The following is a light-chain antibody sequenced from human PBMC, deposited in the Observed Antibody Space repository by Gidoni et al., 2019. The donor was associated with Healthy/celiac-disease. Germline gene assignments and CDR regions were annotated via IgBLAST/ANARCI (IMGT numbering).Light chain of an antibody. Sequence: DIQMTQSPYSLSASVGDRVTITCQASQDISNYLNWYQQKPGKAPKLLIYDASNLETEVPSRFSGSGSGTDFTFTISSLQPEDIATYYCQQYDNLPPFTFGPGTKVDIK. J-gene: IGKJ3*01. CDR2: DAS. CDR3: QQYDNLPPFT. CDR1: QDISNY. V-gene: IGKV1-33*01.